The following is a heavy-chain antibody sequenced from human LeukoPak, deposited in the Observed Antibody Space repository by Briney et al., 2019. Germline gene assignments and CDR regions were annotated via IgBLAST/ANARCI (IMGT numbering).Heavy chain of an antibody. CDR3: ARYYGGNSACDY. D-gene: IGHD4-23*01. J-gene: IGHJ4*02. Sequence: GGSLRLSCAVSGFTVSGNYMSWVRQAPGKGLEWVSLIYSGGTTYYADSVKGRFTISRDNSKNSLYLQMNSLRAEDTAVYYCARYYGGNSACDYWGQGTLVTVSS. CDR1: GFTVSGNY. V-gene: IGHV3-53*01. CDR2: IYSGGTT.